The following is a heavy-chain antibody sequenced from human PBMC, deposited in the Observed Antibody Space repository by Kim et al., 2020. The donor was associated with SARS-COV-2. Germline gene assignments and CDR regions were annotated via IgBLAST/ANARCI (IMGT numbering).Heavy chain of an antibody. J-gene: IGHJ4*02. V-gene: IGHV3-30*01. D-gene: IGHD2-15*01. CDR3: ARDRASGVPSFTFDY. Sequence: YVKGRFHISRDNSKNTLCLQMNSLRAEDTAVYYCARDRASGVPSFTFDYWGQRTLVTVSS.